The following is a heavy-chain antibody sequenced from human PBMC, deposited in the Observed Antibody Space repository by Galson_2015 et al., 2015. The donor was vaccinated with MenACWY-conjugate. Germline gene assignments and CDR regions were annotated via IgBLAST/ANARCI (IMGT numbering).Heavy chain of an antibody. D-gene: IGHD5-12*01. CDR3: ARRADIASKSVY. CDR2: INNRGSPK. CDR1: AFTFSGHW. V-gene: IGHV3-7*01. Sequence: SLRLSCAASAFTFSGHWMSWVRQAPGKRLEWVAYINNRGSPKYYADSVKGRFTISRDNAKNSLYLEMKTLRAEDTAVYYCARRADIASKSVYWGPGTLITVSS. J-gene: IGHJ4*02.